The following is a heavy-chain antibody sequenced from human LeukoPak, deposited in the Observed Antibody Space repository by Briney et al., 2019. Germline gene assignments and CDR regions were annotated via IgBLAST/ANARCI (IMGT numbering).Heavy chain of an antibody. CDR2: TYYRSKWYN. CDR1: GDSVSSNSAA. Sequence: QTLSLTCAISGDSVSSNSAAWNWIRQSPSRGLEWLGRTYYRSKWYNDYAVSVKSRITTNPDTSKNQFSLQLNSVTPEDTAVYYCAREVRGLLWFGELYFDYWGQGTLVTVSS. CDR3: AREVRGLLWFGELYFDY. J-gene: IGHJ4*02. V-gene: IGHV6-1*01. D-gene: IGHD3-10*01.